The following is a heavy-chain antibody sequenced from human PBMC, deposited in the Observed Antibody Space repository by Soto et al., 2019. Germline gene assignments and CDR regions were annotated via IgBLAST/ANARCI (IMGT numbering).Heavy chain of an antibody. Sequence: QVQLQESGPGLVKPSQTLSLTCTVSGASIGSGGYYWNWIRQHPGKGLEWIGYIYDSGTYYNPSLKSRVTVSEDTSKNQFSLKLSCVTAADTAVYYCSRSMGGIDYWGQGTLVIVSS. V-gene: IGHV4-31*03. CDR1: GASIGSGGYY. CDR3: SRSMGGIDY. J-gene: IGHJ4*02. D-gene: IGHD1-26*01. CDR2: IYDSGT.